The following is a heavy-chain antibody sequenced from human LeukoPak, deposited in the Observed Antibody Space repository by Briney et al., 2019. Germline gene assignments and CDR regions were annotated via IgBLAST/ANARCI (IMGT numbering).Heavy chain of an antibody. CDR2: IIPILGIA. CDR1: GGTFSSYA. Sequence: SVKVSCKASGGTFSSYAISWVRQAPGQGLEWMGRIIPILGIANYAQKFQGRVTITADKSTSTAYMELSSLRSEDTAVYYCARAHHQRKTYYGMDVWGQGTTVTVSS. V-gene: IGHV1-69*04. CDR3: ARAHHQRKTYYGMDV. J-gene: IGHJ6*02.